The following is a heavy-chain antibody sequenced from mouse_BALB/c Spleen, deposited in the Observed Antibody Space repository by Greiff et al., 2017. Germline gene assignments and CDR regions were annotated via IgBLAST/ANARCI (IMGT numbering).Heavy chain of an antibody. D-gene: IGHD2-2*01. J-gene: IGHJ2*01. Sequence: QVQLQQSGAELVRPGTSVKVSCKASGYAFTNYLIEWVKQRPGQGLEWIGVINPGSGGTNYNEKFKGKATLTADKSSSTAYMQLSSLTSDDSAVYFCARYGYYFDYWGQGTTLTVSS. V-gene: IGHV1-54*01. CDR1: GYAFTNYL. CDR3: ARYGYYFDY. CDR2: INPGSGGT.